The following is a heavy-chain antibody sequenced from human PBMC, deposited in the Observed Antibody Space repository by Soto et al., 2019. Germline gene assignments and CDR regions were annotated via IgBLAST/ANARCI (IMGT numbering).Heavy chain of an antibody. CDR1: GGSISSYY. Sequence: QVQLQESGPGLVKPSETLSLTCTVSGGSISSYYWSWIRQPAGKGLEWIGRIYTSGSTNYNPSLKSRVTMSVDTSKNQFSLKLSSVTAADTAVYYCAREDIEYSSSSWYLDLWGRGTLVTVSS. CDR3: AREDIEYSSSSWYLDL. J-gene: IGHJ2*01. V-gene: IGHV4-4*07. CDR2: IYTSGST. D-gene: IGHD6-6*01.